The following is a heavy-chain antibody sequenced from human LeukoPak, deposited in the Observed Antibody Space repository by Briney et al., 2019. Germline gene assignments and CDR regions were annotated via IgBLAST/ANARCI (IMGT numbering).Heavy chain of an antibody. Sequence: SETLSLTCTVSGGSISSYYWSWIRQPPGKGLEWIGYIYYSGSTNYNPSLKSRVTISVDTSKNQFSLKLSSVTAADTAVYYCARVVYGSYNLDAFDIWGQGTMVTVSS. CDR2: IYYSGST. V-gene: IGHV4-59*01. CDR1: GGSISSYY. J-gene: IGHJ3*02. D-gene: IGHD1-26*01. CDR3: ARVVYGSYNLDAFDI.